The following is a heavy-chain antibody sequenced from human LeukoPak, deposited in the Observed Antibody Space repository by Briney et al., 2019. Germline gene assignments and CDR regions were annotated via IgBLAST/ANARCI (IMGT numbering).Heavy chain of an antibody. CDR1: GFTFSSYS. CDR2: IKSKTDGGTT. CDR3: ARRAGDYSHPYDY. Sequence: GGSLRLSCAASGFTFSSYSLNWVRQAPGKGLEWVGRIKSKTDGGTTDYAAPVKGRFTISRDDSKNTLYLQMNSLKTEDTAVYYCARRAGDYSHPYDYWGQGTLVTVSS. V-gene: IGHV3-15*01. J-gene: IGHJ4*02. D-gene: IGHD3-22*01.